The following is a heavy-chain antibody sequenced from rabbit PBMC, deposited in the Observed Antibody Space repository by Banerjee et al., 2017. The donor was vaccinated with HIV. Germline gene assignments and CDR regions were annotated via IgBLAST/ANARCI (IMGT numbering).Heavy chain of an antibody. J-gene: IGHJ4*01. D-gene: IGHD6-1*01. CDR3: ARAPYTYGYAAYAFGMDL. V-gene: IGHV1S40*01. CDR1: GFTISSSYY. Sequence: QSLEESGGDLVQPEGSLALTCKASGFTISSSYYMCWVRQAPGKGLEWIGCIYSGSGSTYYASWAKGRFTISKTSSTTVTLQMTSLTAADTATYFCARAPYTYGYAAYAFGMDLWGPGTLVTVS. CDR2: IYSGSGST.